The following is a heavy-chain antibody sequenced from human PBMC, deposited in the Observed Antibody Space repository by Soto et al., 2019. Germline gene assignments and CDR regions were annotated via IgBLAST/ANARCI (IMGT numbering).Heavy chain of an antibody. CDR2: INQDGSEK. D-gene: IGHD3-10*01. J-gene: IGHJ4*02. Sequence: LRLSCAASGFNFRNYFMNWVRQAPGKGLEWVANINQDGSEKYYVDSVKGRFTISRDNAKNSLYLQMNSLRAEDTAVYYCARMTMAPGHSAFDYWGQGTLVTVSS. CDR3: ARMTMAPGHSAFDY. CDR1: GFNFRNYF. V-gene: IGHV3-7*03.